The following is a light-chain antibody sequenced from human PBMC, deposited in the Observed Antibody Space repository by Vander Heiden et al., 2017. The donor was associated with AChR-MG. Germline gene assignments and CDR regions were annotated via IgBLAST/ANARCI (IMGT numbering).Light chain of an antibody. Sequence: EIVLTQSPATLSLSPGEGATLSCRASQSVDKYLAWYQQKPGQTPRLLIYETSNRATDIPARFSGSGSGTDFTLTISSLEPEDFAVYYCQQHVNWPQDTFGGGTKVEIK. CDR2: ETS. V-gene: IGKV3-11*01. J-gene: IGKJ4*01. CDR3: QQHVNWPQDT. CDR1: QSVDKY.